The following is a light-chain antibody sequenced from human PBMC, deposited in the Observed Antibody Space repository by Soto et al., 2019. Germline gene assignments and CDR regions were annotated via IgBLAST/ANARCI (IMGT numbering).Light chain of an antibody. J-gene: IGLJ2*01. CDR1: SSDVDTYNY. Sequence: QSVLAQPASVSGSPGQSITIYCTATSSDVDTYNYVSWYQQHPGKAPKLMIFEVTNRPSGVSNRFSGSKSGNTASLIISGLQAEDEANYYCSSYTTSSPLVFGGGTKLTVL. V-gene: IGLV2-14*01. CDR2: EVT. CDR3: SSYTTSSPLV.